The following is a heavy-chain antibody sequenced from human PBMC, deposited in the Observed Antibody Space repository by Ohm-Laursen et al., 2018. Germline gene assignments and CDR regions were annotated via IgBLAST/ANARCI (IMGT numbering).Heavy chain of an antibody. Sequence: SLRLSCSASGFTFSSYVMTWVRQAPGKGLEWVSAISGSGADAYYADSVKGRFTISRDNSKNMVYLLMGSLRAEDTAVYYCARDDASGSYGSWGQGILVTVSS. CDR3: ARDDASGSYGS. V-gene: IGHV3-23*01. CDR2: ISGSGADA. J-gene: IGHJ5*02. D-gene: IGHD3-10*01. CDR1: GFTFSSYV.